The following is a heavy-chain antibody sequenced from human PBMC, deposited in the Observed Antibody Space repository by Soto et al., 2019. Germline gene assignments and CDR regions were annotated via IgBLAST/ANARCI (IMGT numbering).Heavy chain of an antibody. J-gene: IGHJ4*02. CDR1: GFTFNGAW. D-gene: IGHD3-16*01. CDR2: VKSKFDGGTI. V-gene: IGHV3-15*07. Sequence: EVQLVESGGGVVEPGGSLRLSCAASGFTFNGAWMNWVRQGPGKGLEWVGRVKSKFDGGTIDYAAPVKVRFTISRDDSRISVYLQRNSLSTEDTDMYDCSAELPDWGAYAFDYWGQGALVTVSS. CDR3: SAELPDWGAYAFDY.